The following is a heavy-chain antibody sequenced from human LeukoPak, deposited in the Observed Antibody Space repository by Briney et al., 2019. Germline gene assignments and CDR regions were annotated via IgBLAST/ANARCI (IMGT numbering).Heavy chain of an antibody. D-gene: IGHD6-19*01. CDR2: MNPNSGNT. J-gene: IGHJ6*03. V-gene: IGHV1-8*03. Sequence: ASVKVSCKASGYTFTSYDINWVRQATGQGLEWMGWMNPNSGNTGYARKFQGRVTITRNTSISTAYMELSSLRSEDTAVYYCARGGWQWLVPSGYYYYMDVWGKGTTVTVSS. CDR3: ARGGWQWLVPSGYYYYMDV. CDR1: GYTFTSYD.